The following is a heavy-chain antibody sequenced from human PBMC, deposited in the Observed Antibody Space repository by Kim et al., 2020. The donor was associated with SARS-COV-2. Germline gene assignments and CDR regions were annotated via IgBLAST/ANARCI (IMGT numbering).Heavy chain of an antibody. V-gene: IGHV3-7*03. J-gene: IGHJ2*01. Sequence: GGSLRLSCAASGFTFSSYGMSWVRQAPGKGLEWVSNIKQDGGEKFYVDSVKGRFTISRDNAKNSLYLQMNSLRAEDTAVYYCARDYILRLAPAGTFDFWGRGNLVPVSP. D-gene: IGHD6-13*01. CDR3: ARDYILRLAPAGTFDF. CDR1: GFTFSSYG. CDR2: IKQDGGEK.